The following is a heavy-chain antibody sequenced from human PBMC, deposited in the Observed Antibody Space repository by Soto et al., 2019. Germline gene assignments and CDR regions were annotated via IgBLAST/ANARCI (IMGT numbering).Heavy chain of an antibody. D-gene: IGHD2-21*02. CDR1: GGSISSGGYS. Sequence: TSETLSLTCAVSGGSISSGGYSWSWIRQPPGKGLEWIGYIYHSGSTYYNPSLKSRVTISVDRSKNQFSLKLSSVTAADTAVYYCARGDCGGDCSDAFDIWGQGTMVTVSS. V-gene: IGHV4-30-2*01. CDR3: ARGDCGGDCSDAFDI. CDR2: IYHSGST. J-gene: IGHJ3*02.